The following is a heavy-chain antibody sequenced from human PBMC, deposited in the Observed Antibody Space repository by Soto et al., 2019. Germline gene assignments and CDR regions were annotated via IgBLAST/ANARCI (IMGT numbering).Heavy chain of an antibody. V-gene: IGHV4-59*01. CDR3: ATFTWYFDL. J-gene: IGHJ2*01. Sequence: QVQLQESGPGLVKPSETLSLTCTVSGGSISSYFWSWIRQPPGKGLEWIGYIYYTGSTNYNPSLKSRVTISVDTSKNQFSLQLSSVTAADTAVYYCATFTWYFDLWGRGTLVTVSS. CDR1: GGSISSYF. CDR2: IYYTGST.